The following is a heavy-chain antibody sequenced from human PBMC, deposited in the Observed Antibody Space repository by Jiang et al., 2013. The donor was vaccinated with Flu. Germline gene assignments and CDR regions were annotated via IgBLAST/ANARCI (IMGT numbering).Heavy chain of an antibody. CDR3: ARGADTGVGATSWFDP. Sequence: LLKPSETLSLTCTVSGYSISSGYYWGWIRQPPGKGLEWIGSIYHSGSTYYNPSLKSRVTISVDTSKNQFSLKLSSVTAADTAVYYCARGADTGVGATSWFDPWGQG. J-gene: IGHJ5*02. V-gene: IGHV4-38-2*02. D-gene: IGHD1-26*01. CDR1: GYSISSGYY. CDR2: IYHSGST.